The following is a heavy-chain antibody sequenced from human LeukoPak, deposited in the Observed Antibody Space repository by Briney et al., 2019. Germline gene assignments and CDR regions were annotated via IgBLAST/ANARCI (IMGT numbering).Heavy chain of an antibody. D-gene: IGHD6-6*01. CDR2: INHSGST. J-gene: IGHJ4*02. V-gene: IGHV4-34*01. CDR1: GFTFSSYA. Sequence: GSLRLSCAASGFTFSSYAMSWIRQPPGKGLEWIGEINHSGSTNYNPSLKSRVTISVDTSKNQFSLKLSSVTAADTAVYYCARKSIAARHFNYWGQGTLVTVSS. CDR3: ARKSIAARHFNY.